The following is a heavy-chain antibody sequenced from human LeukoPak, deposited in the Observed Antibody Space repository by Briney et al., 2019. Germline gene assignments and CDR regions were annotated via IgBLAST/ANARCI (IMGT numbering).Heavy chain of an antibody. CDR1: GHSFTSYW. Sequence: GESLKISCEGSGHSFTSYWIGWVRQMPGKGLEWMGTIYPGDSDTRYSPSFQGQVTISADKSISTAYLQWSSLKASDTAMYYCARRIAAAGIGAFDIWGQGTMVTVSS. D-gene: IGHD6-13*01. J-gene: IGHJ3*02. V-gene: IGHV5-51*01. CDR3: ARRIAAAGIGAFDI. CDR2: IYPGDSDT.